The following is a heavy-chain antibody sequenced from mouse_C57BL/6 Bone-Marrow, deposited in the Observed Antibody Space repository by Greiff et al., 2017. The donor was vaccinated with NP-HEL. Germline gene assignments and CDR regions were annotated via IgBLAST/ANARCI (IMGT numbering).Heavy chain of an antibody. CDR2: IYPGDGDT. D-gene: IGHD2-3*01. V-gene: IGHV1-82*01. CDR3: ARIGYYEAWFAY. Sequence: QVQLQQSGPELVKPGASVKISCKASGYAFSSSWMNWVKQRPGKGLEWIGRIYPGDGDTNYNGKFKGKATLTADKSSSTAYMQLSSLTSEDSAVYFCARIGYYEAWFAYWGQGTLVTVSA. J-gene: IGHJ3*01. CDR1: GYAFSSSW.